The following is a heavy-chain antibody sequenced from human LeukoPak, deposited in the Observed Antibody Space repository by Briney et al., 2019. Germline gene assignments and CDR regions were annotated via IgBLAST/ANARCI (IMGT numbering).Heavy chain of an antibody. CDR3: ASVEDIVVGPAAMGGRTFDY. V-gene: IGHV3-23*01. J-gene: IGHJ4*02. CDR1: GFTFSSYA. Sequence: DPGGSLRLSCAASGFTFSSYAMSWVRQSPGRGLEWVLAISGSGGSTLYAVSVKRRLTLPRDYYKNTLYLQMNSQRGEDTAVFYCASVEDIVVGPAAMGGRTFDYWGQGTLVTVSS. CDR2: ISGSGGST. D-gene: IGHD2-2*01.